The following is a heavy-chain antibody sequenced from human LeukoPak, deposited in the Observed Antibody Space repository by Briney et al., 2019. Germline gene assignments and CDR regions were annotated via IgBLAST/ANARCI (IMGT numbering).Heavy chain of an antibody. CDR2: ISAYDGNT. D-gene: IGHD6-13*01. Sequence: ASVKVSCKASGYSFSSYGFSWVRQAPGQGLEWMGWISAYDGNTNYAQKIQGRVTMATDTSTSTAYMELRSLRSDDSAVYFCARIAEQHLQYYFDYWGQGTLVTVSS. V-gene: IGHV1-18*01. CDR1: GYSFSSYG. CDR3: ARIAEQHLQYYFDY. J-gene: IGHJ4*02.